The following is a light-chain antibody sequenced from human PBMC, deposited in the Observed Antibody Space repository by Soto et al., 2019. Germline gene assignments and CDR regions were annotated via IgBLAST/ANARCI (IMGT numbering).Light chain of an antibody. V-gene: IGLV6-57*01. Sequence: NFMLTQPHSVSESPGKTVPISCTRRSGSIASNYVKWYQQRPGSSPTAVIYENNQRPSGVPVRFSGSIDSSSNSASLTISGLKTEDEADYYCQSYDSSNLVFGGGTKLTVL. J-gene: IGLJ3*02. CDR3: QSYDSSNLV. CDR2: ENN. CDR1: SGSIASNY.